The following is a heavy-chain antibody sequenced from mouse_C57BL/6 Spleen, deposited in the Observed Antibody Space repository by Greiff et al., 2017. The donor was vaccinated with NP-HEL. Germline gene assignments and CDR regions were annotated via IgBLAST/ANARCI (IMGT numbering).Heavy chain of an antibody. CDR1: GFSLTSYG. V-gene: IGHV2-5*01. CDR3: AKNGGYYEDYAMDY. CDR2: IWRGGST. Sequence: QVQLKESGPGLVQPSQSLSITCTVSGFSLTSYGVHWVRQSPGKGLEWLGVIWRGGSTDYNAAFMSRLSITKDNSKSQVFFKMNSLQADDTAIYYCAKNGGYYEDYAMDYWGQGTSVTVSS. J-gene: IGHJ4*01. D-gene: IGHD2-3*01.